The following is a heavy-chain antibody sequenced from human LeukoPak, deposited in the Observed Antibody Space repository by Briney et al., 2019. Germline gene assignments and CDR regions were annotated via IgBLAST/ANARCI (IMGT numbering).Heavy chain of an antibody. CDR2: ISGSGGST. CDR1: GFTFSTYA. V-gene: IGHV3-23*01. Sequence: GGSLRLSCAASGFTFSTYAMSWVRQAPGKGLEGVSGISGSGGSTYYADSVMGRFTISRDNSKDTLYLQMISLRAEDTAVYYCAKNVPCGGDCHFDYWGQGTLVTVSS. J-gene: IGHJ4*02. CDR3: AKNVPCGGDCHFDY. D-gene: IGHD2-21*02.